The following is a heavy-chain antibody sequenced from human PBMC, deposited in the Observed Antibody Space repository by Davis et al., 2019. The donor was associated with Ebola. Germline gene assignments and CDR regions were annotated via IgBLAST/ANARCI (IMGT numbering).Heavy chain of an antibody. D-gene: IGHD5-18*01. Sequence: ASVTVSCKASGYTFTSYDSNWVRQATGQGLEWMGWMHPNSGNPGYAQKFQGRVTMTRNTSISTAYMELSSLRSEDTAVYYCAREREVDTAMAGYYYGMDVWGKGTTVTVSS. CDR3: AREREVDTAMAGYYYGMDV. CDR2: MHPNSGNP. J-gene: IGHJ6*04. V-gene: IGHV1-8*01. CDR1: GYTFTSYD.